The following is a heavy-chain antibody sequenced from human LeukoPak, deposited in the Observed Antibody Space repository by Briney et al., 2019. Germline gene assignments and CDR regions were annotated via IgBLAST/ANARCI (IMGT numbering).Heavy chain of an antibody. CDR3: ARLGQVMVRGDYFDY. D-gene: IGHD3-10*01. V-gene: IGHV2-70*12. CDR2: IDWEDDK. J-gene: IGHJ4*02. CDR1: GFSLTTTGMC. Sequence: SGPTLVNPTQTLTLTCSFSGFSLTTTGMCVTWIRQPPGKALEWLGRIDWEDDKYYSTSLKTRLTISKDTSKNQVVLTLTNVEPVDTGTYYCARLGQVMVRGDYFDYWGQGILVTVSS.